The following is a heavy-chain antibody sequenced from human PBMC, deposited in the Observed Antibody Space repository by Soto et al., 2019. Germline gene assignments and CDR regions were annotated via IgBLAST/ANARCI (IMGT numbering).Heavy chain of an antibody. CDR3: ARVGGALGPWFDP. Sequence: QVQLVQSGGEVKKPGASVKVSCKASGYTFTSYGISWVRQAPGQGLEWMGRISAYNGNTNYAQKLQGRVTMTTDTPTSKAYLELGSLRSDATAVYYCARVGGALGPWFDPWGEGTLVTVSS. CDR2: ISAYNGNT. J-gene: IGHJ5*02. D-gene: IGHD3-16*01. V-gene: IGHV1-18*01. CDR1: GYTFTSYG.